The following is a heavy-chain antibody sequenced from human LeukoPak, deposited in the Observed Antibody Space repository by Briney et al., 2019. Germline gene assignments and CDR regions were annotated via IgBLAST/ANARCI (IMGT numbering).Heavy chain of an antibody. CDR3: ARVGTILTGFSSYNWMDP. Sequence: SVKVSCKASGGFVSNYAISWVQQAPGQGLEWMGGIIPALGTTDYSQKFQGRLTITADESTNTAYMELISLRSEDTAAYYCARVGTILTGFSSYNWMDPWGQGTLVTVSS. V-gene: IGHV1-69*13. D-gene: IGHD2-21*01. CDR1: GGFVSNYA. CDR2: IIPALGTT. J-gene: IGHJ5*02.